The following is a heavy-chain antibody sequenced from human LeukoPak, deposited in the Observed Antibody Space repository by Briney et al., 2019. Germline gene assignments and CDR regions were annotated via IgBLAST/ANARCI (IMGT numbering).Heavy chain of an antibody. D-gene: IGHD4-17*01. CDR3: ARGDYGDYKFDY. J-gene: IGHJ4*02. CDR2: IYYSGST. CDR1: GGSISSYY. Sequence: SETLSLTCTVSGGSISSYYWSWIRQPPGKGLEWIGDIYYSGSTNYNPSLKSRVTISVDTSKNQFSLKLSSVTAADTAVYYCARGDYGDYKFDYWGQGTLVTVSS. V-gene: IGHV4-59*01.